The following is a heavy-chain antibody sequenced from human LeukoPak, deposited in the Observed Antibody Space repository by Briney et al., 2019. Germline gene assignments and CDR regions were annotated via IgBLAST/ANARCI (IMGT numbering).Heavy chain of an antibody. CDR2: IYHSGST. V-gene: IGHV4-30-2*01. J-gene: IGHJ4*02. Sequence: SQTLSLTCAVSGGSISSGGYSWSWIRQPPGKGLEWIGYIYHSGSTYYNPSLKSRVTISVDRSKNQFSLKLSSVTAADTAVYYCARNYYDYVWGSYRTDAFDYWGQGTLVTVSS. CDR1: GGSISSGGYS. D-gene: IGHD3-16*02. CDR3: ARNYYDYVWGSYRTDAFDY.